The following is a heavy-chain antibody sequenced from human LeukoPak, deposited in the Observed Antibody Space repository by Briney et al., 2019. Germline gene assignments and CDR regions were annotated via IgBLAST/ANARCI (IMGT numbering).Heavy chain of an antibody. J-gene: IGHJ5*02. CDR2: IKQDGSEK. CDR1: GFTFSSYW. D-gene: IGHD3-10*01. CDR3: ARYLAFGRDTGRWFDP. V-gene: IGHV3-7*01. Sequence: GGSLRLSCAASGFTFSSYWMSWVRQAPGKGLEWVANIKQDGSEKYYVDSVKGRFTISRDNAKNSLYLQMNSLRAEDTAVYYCARYLAFGRDTGRWFDPWGQGTLVTVSS.